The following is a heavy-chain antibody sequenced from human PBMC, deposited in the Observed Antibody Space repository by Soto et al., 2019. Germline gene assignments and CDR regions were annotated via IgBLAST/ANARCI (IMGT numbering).Heavy chain of an antibody. CDR3: AISFRRVYGSGSYWFDYYYYGMDV. V-gene: IGHV5-10-1*01. D-gene: IGHD3-10*01. CDR2: IDPSDSYT. J-gene: IGHJ6*02. Sequence: PGESLKISCKGSGYSFTSYWISWVRQMPGKGLEWMGRIDPSDSYTNYSPSFQGHVTISADKSISTAYLKWSSLKASDTAMYYCAISFRRVYGSGSYWFDYYYYGMDVWGQGTTVTVSS. CDR1: GYSFTSYW.